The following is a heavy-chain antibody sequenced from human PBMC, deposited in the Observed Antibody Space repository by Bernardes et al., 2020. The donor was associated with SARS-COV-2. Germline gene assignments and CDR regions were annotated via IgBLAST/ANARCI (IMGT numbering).Heavy chain of an antibody. CDR1: GGSISSSSYY. D-gene: IGHD1-26*01. CDR3: AEDGSGSYYGDAFDI. J-gene: IGHJ3*02. V-gene: IGHV4-39*01. Sequence: SEPLSLTCTVSGGSISSSSYYWGWLRQPPGKGLEWIGSIYYSGSTYYNPSLKSRVTISVDTSKNQFSLKLSSVTAADTAVYYCAEDGSGSYYGDAFDIWGQGTMVTVSS. CDR2: IYYSGST.